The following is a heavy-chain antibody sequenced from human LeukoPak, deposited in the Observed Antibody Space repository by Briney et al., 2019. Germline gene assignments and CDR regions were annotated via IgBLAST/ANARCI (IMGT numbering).Heavy chain of an antibody. CDR2: IKKDGSEK. D-gene: IGHD3-10*01. J-gene: IGHJ4*02. CDR3: ARVYQGVSLFDGIDY. V-gene: IGHV3-7*01. Sequence: GGSLRLSCAASGFTFSSYWMSWVRQAPGKGLEWVANIKKDGSEKYYVDSVKGRFTISRDNAKNSLYLQMNSLRAEDTAVYYCARVYQGVSLFDGIDYWGQGTLVTVSS. CDR1: GFTFSSYW.